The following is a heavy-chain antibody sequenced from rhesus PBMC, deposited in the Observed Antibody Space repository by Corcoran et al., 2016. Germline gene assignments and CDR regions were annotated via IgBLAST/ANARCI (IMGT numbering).Heavy chain of an antibody. CDR3: ARSGSLYYFGY. CDR1: GYNFTEHY. J-gene: IGHJ4*01. CDR2: VVPEDGEE. Sequence: EVQLAQSGTEVKKPGASVKISCKASGYNFTEHYLNRVRQAPGKGLEWMGRVVPEDGEEDYAQKFQDRVTITADMSIDTAYMELSSLRSEDTAVYYCARSGSLYYFGYWGQGVLVTVSS. V-gene: IGHV1-111*02. D-gene: IGHD6-25*01.